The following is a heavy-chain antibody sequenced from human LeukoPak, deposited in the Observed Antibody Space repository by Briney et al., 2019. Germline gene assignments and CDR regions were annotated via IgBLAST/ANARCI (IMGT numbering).Heavy chain of an antibody. CDR1: GFTFSSYS. CDR3: AKTYGDYVGY. D-gene: IGHD4-17*01. J-gene: IGHJ4*02. CDR2: ISSSSSYI. Sequence: GGSLRLSCAASGFTFSSYSMNWVRQAPGKGLEWVSSISSSSSYIYYADSVKGRFTISRDNSKNTLYLQMNSLRAEDTAVYYCAKTYGDYVGYWGQGTLVTVSS. V-gene: IGHV3-21*04.